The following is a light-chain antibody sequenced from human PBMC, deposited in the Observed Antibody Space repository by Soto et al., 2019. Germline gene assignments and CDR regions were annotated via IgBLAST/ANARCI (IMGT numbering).Light chain of an antibody. CDR1: STNIGAGYD. J-gene: IGLJ2*01. CDR2: GNS. V-gene: IGLV1-40*01. Sequence: QSALTQPPSVSGAPGQWVTISCTGSSTNIGAGYDVHWYQQFPGTAPKLLIYGNSKRPSGVPARFSGSKSGSSASLAITGLQAEAEDEDYCQSYYSGRTSQNVLFGGGTKLTVL. CDR3: QSYYSGRTSQNVL.